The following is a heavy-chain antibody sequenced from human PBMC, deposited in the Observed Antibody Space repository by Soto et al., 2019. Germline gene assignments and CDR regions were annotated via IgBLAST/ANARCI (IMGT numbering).Heavy chain of an antibody. D-gene: IGHD6-19*01. CDR1: VFTFSSYS. J-gene: IGHJ6*02. V-gene: IGHV3-21*01. Sequence: GWSLRLSCAASVFTFSSYSMNWVRQAPGKGLEWVSSISSSSSYIYYADSVKGRFTISRDNAKNSLYLQMNSLRAEDTAVYYCARDNRIAVALPYYYYYGMDVWGQGTTVTVSS. CDR3: ARDNRIAVALPYYYYYGMDV. CDR2: ISSSSSYI.